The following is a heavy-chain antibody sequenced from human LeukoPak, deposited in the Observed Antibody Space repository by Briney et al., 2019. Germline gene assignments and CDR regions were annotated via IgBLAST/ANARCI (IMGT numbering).Heavy chain of an antibody. CDR3: AKGSYGSGSYPDY. V-gene: IGHV3-30*04. CDR2: ISYDGSNK. D-gene: IGHD3-10*01. J-gene: IGHJ4*02. Sequence: GRSLRLSCAAAGITFSSYAMHWVRQAPGKGMEWVAVISYDGSNKYYADSVKGRFTISRDNSKNTLNLQMNSLRAEDMALYYCAKGSYGSGSYPDYCWQGSPLTVSS. CDR1: GITFSSYA.